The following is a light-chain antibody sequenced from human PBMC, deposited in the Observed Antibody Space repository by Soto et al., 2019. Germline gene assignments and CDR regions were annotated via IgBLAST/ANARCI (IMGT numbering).Light chain of an antibody. CDR3: QQYATSPRT. CDR2: GAS. V-gene: IGKV3-20*01. J-gene: IGKJ1*01. Sequence: IVLTHSPGTLSFSESERATLCGSASQTVSSRYLAWYQHKPGQAPRLLIYGASSRATGIPDRFSGSGSGTDFTLTINRLEPEDFAVYYCQQYATSPRTFGQGTKVDIK. CDR1: QTVSSRY.